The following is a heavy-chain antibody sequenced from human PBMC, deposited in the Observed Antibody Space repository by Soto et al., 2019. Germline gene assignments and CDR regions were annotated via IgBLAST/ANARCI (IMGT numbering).Heavy chain of an antibody. J-gene: IGHJ6*02. Sequence: QVQLVQSGAEVKKPGSSVKVSCKASGGTVSSYAISWVRQAPGQGLEWMGGIIPVFGTVNYAQKLQGRVTITADESTSTAYMELSSLRSEDTAVYYCARGYCSGGSCFKYNYHGMDVWGQGTTVTVSS. CDR1: GGTVSSYA. CDR2: IIPVFGTV. V-gene: IGHV1-69*12. D-gene: IGHD2-15*01. CDR3: ARGYCSGGSCFKYNYHGMDV.